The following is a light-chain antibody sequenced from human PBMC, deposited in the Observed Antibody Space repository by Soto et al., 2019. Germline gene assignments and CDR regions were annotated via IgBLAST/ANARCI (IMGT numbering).Light chain of an antibody. CDR1: QSVSSS. CDR2: DAS. J-gene: IGKJ1*01. CDR3: QQYYHWPRT. V-gene: IGKV3-11*01. Sequence: IVLTQSAATLSLSPGERATLSCRASQSVSSSLAWYQQKPGQAPRLLIYDASNRATGIPARFSGSGSGTDFNLTISSLQSEDFAVYYCQQYYHWPRTFGQGTKVDIK.